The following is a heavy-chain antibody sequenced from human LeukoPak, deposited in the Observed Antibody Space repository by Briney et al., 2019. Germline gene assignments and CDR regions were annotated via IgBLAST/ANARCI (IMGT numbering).Heavy chain of an antibody. CDR2: IYYSGST. D-gene: IGHD1-1*01. V-gene: IGHV4-61*05. Sequence: SETLSLTCTVSGGSISSSSYYWGWIRQPPGKGLEWIGYIYYSGSTNYNPSLKSRVTISVDTSKNQFSLKLSSVTAADTAVYYCARAVNEVGYYYYYMDVWGKGTTVTISS. CDR3: ARAVNEVGYYYYYMDV. CDR1: GGSISSSSYY. J-gene: IGHJ6*03.